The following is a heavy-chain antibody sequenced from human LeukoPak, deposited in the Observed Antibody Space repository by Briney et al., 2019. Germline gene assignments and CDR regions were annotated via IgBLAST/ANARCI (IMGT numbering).Heavy chain of an antibody. CDR3: AKEVSDLLDY. D-gene: IGHD1-26*01. CDR2: GSSSCSNT. V-gene: IGHV3-23*01. Sequence: PGGSLRLSCAASGFTFSSYAMSWVRQAPRNGLEWVSGGSSSCSNTSYADSVMGRFTIYRDNSQSRLYLQMNGLRAEDTAVYYCAKEVSDLLDYWGQGTLVTVSS. CDR1: GFTFSSYA. J-gene: IGHJ4*02.